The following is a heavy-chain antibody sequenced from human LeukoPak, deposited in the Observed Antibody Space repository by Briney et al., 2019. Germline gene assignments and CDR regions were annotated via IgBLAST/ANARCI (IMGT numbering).Heavy chain of an antibody. CDR2: INAGNGNT. D-gene: IGHD4-17*01. J-gene: IGHJ4*02. CDR3: ARFSDYGDYGYSY. V-gene: IGHV1-3*01. CDR1: GGTFSSYA. Sequence: ASVKVSCKASGGTFSSYAISWVRQAPGQRLEWMGWINAGNGNTKYSQKFQGRVTITRDTSASTAYMELSSLRSEDTAVYYCARFSDYGDYGYSYWGQGTLVTVSS.